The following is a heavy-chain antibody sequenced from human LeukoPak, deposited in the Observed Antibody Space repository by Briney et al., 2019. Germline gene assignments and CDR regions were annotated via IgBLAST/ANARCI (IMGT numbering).Heavy chain of an antibody. Sequence: ASVKVSCKAFGGTFIDYALNWVRQAPGQGLEWMGVFIPILGTANSTQKFQDRVTVTADISTNTVYMELSSLRSEDTAVYFCAGIPVFGVVLHQEPVWGKGTTVTVSS. V-gene: IGHV1-69*10. CDR2: FIPILGTA. CDR1: GGTFIDYA. J-gene: IGHJ6*04. D-gene: IGHD3-3*01. CDR3: AGIPVFGVVLHQEPV.